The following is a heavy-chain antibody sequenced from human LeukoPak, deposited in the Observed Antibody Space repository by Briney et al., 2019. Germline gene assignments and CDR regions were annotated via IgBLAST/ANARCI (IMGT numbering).Heavy chain of an antibody. CDR3: ARQFLVGSTFHAFDL. CDR1: VVSMNGYY. J-gene: IGHJ3*01. V-gene: IGHV4-4*07. Sequence: SETLSLTCSVSVVSMNGYYWSWLRQSAGNRLEWIGHVDSSGNTNYNPSLESRVTMSVDTSKMQFSLKLTPVTAADMAVYFCARQFLVGSTFHAFDLWGQGTRVTVSS. CDR2: VDSSGNT. D-gene: IGHD1-26*01.